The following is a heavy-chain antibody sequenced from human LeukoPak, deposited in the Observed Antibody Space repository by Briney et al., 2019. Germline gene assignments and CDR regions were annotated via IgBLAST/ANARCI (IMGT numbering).Heavy chain of an antibody. CDR2: INWNGGST. Sequence: GGSLSLSCAASGFTFDDYGMSWVRPAPGKGLAWVSGINWNGGSTGYAASVKGRFTISRDNAKNSLYLQMNSLRAEDTALYHCARASNYGSGSYLTGFAFDIWGQGTMVTVSS. D-gene: IGHD3-10*01. CDR1: GFTFDDYG. CDR3: ARASNYGSGSYLTGFAFDI. V-gene: IGHV3-20*01. J-gene: IGHJ3*02.